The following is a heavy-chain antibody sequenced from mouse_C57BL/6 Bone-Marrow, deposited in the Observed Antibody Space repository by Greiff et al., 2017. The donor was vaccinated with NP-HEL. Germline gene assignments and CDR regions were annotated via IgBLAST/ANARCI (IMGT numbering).Heavy chain of an antibody. J-gene: IGHJ4*01. CDR2: IYPGDGDT. CDR1: GYAFSSSW. D-gene: IGHD2-1*01. CDR3: TGGNYDAMDY. V-gene: IGHV1-82*01. Sequence: VQLKESGPELVKPGASVKISCKASGYAFSSSWMNWVKQRPGKGLEWIGRIYPGDGDTNYNGKFKGKATLTADKSSSTAYMQLSSLTSEDSAVYFCTGGNYDAMDYWGQGTSVTVSS.